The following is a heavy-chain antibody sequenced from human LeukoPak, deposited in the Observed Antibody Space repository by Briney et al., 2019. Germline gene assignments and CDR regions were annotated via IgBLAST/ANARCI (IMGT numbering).Heavy chain of an antibody. Sequence: GGSLRLSCAASAFTFRPYAMIWVRQAPGKGLEWVSTVSGSGGSTYYADSVKGRFTISRDNSNNTLYLEMNSLRAEDTAVYYCAKGAASRGYTYVANWGQGTLVTVSS. V-gene: IGHV3-23*01. CDR2: VSGSGGST. CDR1: AFTFRPYA. CDR3: AKGAASRGYTYVAN. J-gene: IGHJ4*02. D-gene: IGHD5-18*01.